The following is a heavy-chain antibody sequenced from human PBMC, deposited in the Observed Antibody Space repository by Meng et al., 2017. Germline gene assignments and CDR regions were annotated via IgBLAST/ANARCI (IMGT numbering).Heavy chain of an antibody. Sequence: VRLRWAGPGLVAPSGLLSLTCAVSGGSISSSNWWSWVRQPPGKGLEWMGEIYHSGSTNYNPSLKSRVTISVDKSKNQFSLKLSSVTAADTAVYYCARARLLWFGGAVWFDPWGQGTLVTVSS. CDR1: GGSISSSNW. V-gene: IGHV4-4*02. J-gene: IGHJ5*02. CDR3: ARARLLWFGGAVWFDP. D-gene: IGHD3-10*01. CDR2: IYHSGST.